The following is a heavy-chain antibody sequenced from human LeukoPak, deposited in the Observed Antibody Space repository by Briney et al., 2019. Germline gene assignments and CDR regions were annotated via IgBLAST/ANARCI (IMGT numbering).Heavy chain of an antibody. CDR1: RFTFPNYA. V-gene: IGHV3-21*01. J-gene: IGHJ4*02. D-gene: IGHD1-7*01. CDR2: ISSSSTYI. CDR3: ARAHNWKYGTFDY. Sequence: PGGSLRLSCAASRFTFPNYAMSWVRQAPGKGLEWVSCISSSSTYIYYADSVKGRFTISRDNAKNSLYLQMNSLRAEDTAVYYCARAHNWKYGTFDYWGQGTLVTVSS.